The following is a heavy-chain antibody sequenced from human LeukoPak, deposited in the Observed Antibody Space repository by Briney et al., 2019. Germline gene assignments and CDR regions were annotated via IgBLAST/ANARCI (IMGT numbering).Heavy chain of an antibody. Sequence: SGPTLVKPTQTLTLTCTFSGFSLSTSGVGVGWIRQPPGKALEWLALIYWDDDKRYSPSLKSRLTITKDTSKNQVVLTMTNMDPVDTATYYCAHSGPTSSGWSEDEYNWFDPWGQGTLVTVS. D-gene: IGHD6-19*01. CDR1: GFSLSTSGVG. J-gene: IGHJ5*02. V-gene: IGHV2-5*02. CDR3: AHSGPTSSGWSEDEYNWFDP. CDR2: IYWDDDK.